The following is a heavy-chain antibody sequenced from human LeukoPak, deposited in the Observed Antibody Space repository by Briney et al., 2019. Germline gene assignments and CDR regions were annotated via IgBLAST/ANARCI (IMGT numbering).Heavy chain of an antibody. CDR2: IYYSGST. J-gene: IGHJ6*03. V-gene: IGHV4-61*01. CDR3: ARVFPYYYYYMDV. Sequence: SETLSLTCTVSGGSLSSSSYYWSWIRQPPGKGLEWIGYIYYSGSTNYNPSLKSRVTISVDTSKNQFSLKLSSVTAADTAVSYCARVFPYYYYYMDVWGKGTTVTVSS. CDR1: GGSLSSSSYY.